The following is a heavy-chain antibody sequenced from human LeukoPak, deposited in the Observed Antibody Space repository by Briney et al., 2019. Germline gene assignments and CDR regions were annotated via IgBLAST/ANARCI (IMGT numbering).Heavy chain of an antibody. CDR3: ASGSGRSRSYDY. CDR2: IYSGGTT. Sequence: GGSLLLSCAASGFTVSSNYMSWVRQAPGKGLEWVSVIYSGGTTYYADSVKGRFTISRDNSKNTLYLQMSSLRAEDTAVYHCASGSGRSRSYDYWGQGTLVTVSS. V-gene: IGHV3-53*01. D-gene: IGHD1-26*01. J-gene: IGHJ4*02. CDR1: GFTVSSNY.